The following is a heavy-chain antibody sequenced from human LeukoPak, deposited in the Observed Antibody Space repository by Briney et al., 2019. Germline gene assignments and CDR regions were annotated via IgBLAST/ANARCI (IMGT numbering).Heavy chain of an antibody. Sequence: GRSLRLSCAASGFTFSSYAMHWVRQAPGKGLEWVAVISYDGSNEYYAGSVKGRFTISRDSSKNTLYLQMNSLRAEDTAVYYCASRGRNSSGYEDYWGQGTLVTVSS. J-gene: IGHJ4*02. CDR1: GFTFSSYA. CDR3: ASRGRNSSGYEDY. CDR2: ISYDGSNE. D-gene: IGHD3-22*01. V-gene: IGHV3-30*04.